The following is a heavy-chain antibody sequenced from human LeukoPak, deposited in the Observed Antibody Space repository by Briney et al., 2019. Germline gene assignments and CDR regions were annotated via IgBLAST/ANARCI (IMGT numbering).Heavy chain of an antibody. CDR2: INPNSGGT. CDR1: GYTFTGYY. J-gene: IGHJ4*02. V-gene: IGHV1-2*02. D-gene: IGHD6-13*01. Sequence: ASVKVSCKASGYTFTGYYMHWVRQAPGQGLEWMGWINPNSGGTNYAQKFQGRVTMTRDTSISTVYMELSSLRSDDTAMYYCARVGGSWYLRLGSWGQGTLVTVSS. CDR3: ARVGGSWYLRLGS.